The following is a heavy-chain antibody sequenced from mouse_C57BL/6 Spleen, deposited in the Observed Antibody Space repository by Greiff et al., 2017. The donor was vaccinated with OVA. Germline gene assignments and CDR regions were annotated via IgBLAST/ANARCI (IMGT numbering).Heavy chain of an antibody. D-gene: IGHD4-1*01. V-gene: IGHV1-39*01. Sequence: VQLQQSGPELVKPGASVKISCKASGYSFTDYNMNWVKQSNGKSLEWIGVINPNYGTTSYNQKFKGKSTLTVDQSSSTADMQLNSLTSEDSAVYYCAQSPTGTGYYAMDYWGQGTSVTVSS. CDR2: INPNYGTT. CDR1: GYSFTDYN. J-gene: IGHJ4*01. CDR3: AQSPTGTGYYAMDY.